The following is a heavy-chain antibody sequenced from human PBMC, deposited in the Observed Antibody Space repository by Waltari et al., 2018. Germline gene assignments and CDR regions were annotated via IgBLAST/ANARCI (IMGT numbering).Heavy chain of an antibody. CDR2: ISYDGSNK. J-gene: IGHJ4*02. V-gene: IGHV3-30-3*01. Sequence: QVQLVESGGGVVQPGRSLRLSCTTSGFSFNIYALHWARQAPGKGLEWVALISYDGSNKYYADSVKGRFTISRDDSKSTLYLQMDSLSSDDTAVYYCARDSRRGVVVRVFWGQGTLVTVSS. D-gene: IGHD2-15*01. CDR3: ARDSRRGVVVRVF. CDR1: GFSFNIYA.